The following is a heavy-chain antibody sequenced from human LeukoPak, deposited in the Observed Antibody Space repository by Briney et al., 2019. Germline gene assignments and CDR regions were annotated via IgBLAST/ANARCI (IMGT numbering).Heavy chain of an antibody. D-gene: IGHD2-15*01. J-gene: IGHJ4*02. CDR2: INHSGST. Sequence: SETLSLTCAVYGGSFSGYYWSWIRQPPGKGLEWIGEINHSGSTNYNPSLKSRVTISVDTSKNQFSLKLSSVTAADTAVYYCARQLRNCSGGSCYRWFDYWGQGTLVTVSS. CDR1: GGSFSGYY. CDR3: ARQLRNCSGGSCYRWFDY. V-gene: IGHV4-34*01.